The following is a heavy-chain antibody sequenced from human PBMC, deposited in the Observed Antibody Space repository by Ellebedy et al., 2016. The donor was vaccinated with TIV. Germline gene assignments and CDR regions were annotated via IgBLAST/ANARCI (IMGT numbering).Heavy chain of an antibody. CDR2: VHHRGGT. Sequence: GSLRLSXTVSGGSISSYYWIWIRQPPGKGLEWIGDVHHRGGTRYISSLKGRVTISLDASRKEFSLYITSLTAADTALYFCAKGSMVRGLAGWGQGTLVIVSS. CDR1: GGSISSYY. D-gene: IGHD3-10*01. CDR3: AKGSMVRGLAG. V-gene: IGHV4-34*01. J-gene: IGHJ4*02.